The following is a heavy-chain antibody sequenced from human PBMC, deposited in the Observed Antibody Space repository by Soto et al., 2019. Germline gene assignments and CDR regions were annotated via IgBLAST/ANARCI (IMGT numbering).Heavy chain of an antibody. CDR2: ISHDGTKK. V-gene: IGHV3-30*18. J-gene: IGHJ4*02. CDR3: AKDYSSGWYDYCDF. D-gene: IGHD6-19*01. Sequence: QVQLVESGGGVVQPGRSLRLSCTTSGFTFSSYAMHWVRQAPGKGLEWVALISHDGTKKYSADSVKGRFTISRDDSKSTLYLQMNNLRAEDTAVYYCAKDYSSGWYDYCDFWGPGTLVTVSS. CDR1: GFTFSSYA.